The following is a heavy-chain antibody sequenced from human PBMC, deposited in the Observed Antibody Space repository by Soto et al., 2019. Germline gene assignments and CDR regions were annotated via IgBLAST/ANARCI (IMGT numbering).Heavy chain of an antibody. CDR2: IGTAGDT. V-gene: IGHV3-13*04. CDR3: ARGGYGSGTNFDY. D-gene: IGHD3-10*01. CDR1: GFTFSSYD. Sequence: EVQLVESGGGLVQPGGSLRLSCAASGFTFSSYDMHWVRQATGKGLEWVSAIGTAGDTYYPGSVKGRFTISRENAKNSLYLQRNSLRAGDTAVYYCARGGYGSGTNFDYWGQGTLVTVSS. J-gene: IGHJ4*02.